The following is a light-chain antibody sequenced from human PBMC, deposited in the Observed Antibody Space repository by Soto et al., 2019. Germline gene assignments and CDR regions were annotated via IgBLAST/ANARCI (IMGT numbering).Light chain of an antibody. CDR1: SSDVGAYNY. CDR3: CSYAGSYTLI. J-gene: IGLJ2*01. V-gene: IGLV2-11*01. Sequence: QSALTQPRSLSGSPGQSVTISCTGTSSDVGAYNYVSWYQQHPGKVPKLMIYDVNKRPSGVPDRFSGSKSGNTASLTISGLQAEDEADYYCCSYAGSYTLIFGGGTKLTVL. CDR2: DVN.